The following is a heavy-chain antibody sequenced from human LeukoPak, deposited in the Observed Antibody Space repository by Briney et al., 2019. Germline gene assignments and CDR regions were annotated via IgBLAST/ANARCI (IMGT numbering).Heavy chain of an antibody. CDR1: GGSISSYY. D-gene: IGHD1-26*01. CDR2: IYYSGST. V-gene: IGHV4-59*01. J-gene: IGHJ4*02. Sequence: SETLSLTCTVSGGSISSYYWSWIRQPPGKGLEWIGYIYYSGSTNYNPSLKSRVAISVDTSKNQFSLKLSSVTAADTAVYYCARGRGSFDYWGQGTLVTVSS. CDR3: ARGRGSFDY.